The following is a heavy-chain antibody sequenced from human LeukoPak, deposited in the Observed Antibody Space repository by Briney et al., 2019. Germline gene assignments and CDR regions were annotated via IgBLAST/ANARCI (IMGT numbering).Heavy chain of an antibody. V-gene: IGHV3-74*01. J-gene: IGHJ4*02. Sequence: GGSLRLSCAASGFTFSSYWMHWVRQAPGKGLMWVSRIKSDGSSTTYADAVKGRFTISRDNAKNSLYLQMNSLRAEDTAVYYCAKVPLAVANTHPGAARIWGYFDYWGQGTLVTVSS. CDR3: AKVPLAVANTHPGAARIWGYFDY. CDR2: IKSDGSST. CDR1: GFTFSSYW. D-gene: IGHD6-19*01.